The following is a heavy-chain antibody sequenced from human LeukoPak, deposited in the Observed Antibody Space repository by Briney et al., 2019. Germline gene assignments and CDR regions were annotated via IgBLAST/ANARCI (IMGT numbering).Heavy chain of an antibody. CDR3: AKDPRQWQAGWFDP. V-gene: IGHV3-23*01. J-gene: IGHJ5*02. Sequence: GGSLRLSCAASRFSFHSYGMSWVRQAPGKGLEWVSGISGSGDSTYYADSVKGRFTISRDNSKNTLYLQMNSLRAEDTAVYYCAKDPRQWQAGWFDPWGQGTLVTVSS. CDR2: ISGSGDST. D-gene: IGHD6-19*01. CDR1: RFSFHSYG.